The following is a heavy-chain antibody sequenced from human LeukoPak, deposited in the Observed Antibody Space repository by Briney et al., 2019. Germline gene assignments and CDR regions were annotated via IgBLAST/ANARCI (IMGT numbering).Heavy chain of an antibody. J-gene: IGHJ4*02. CDR2: IHGSRGST. Sequence: GGSLRLSCSASGFTFSNYGMSWVRQAPGKGLEWVSSIHGSRGSTYYADSVKGRSTISRDNSKNTLYLQMNSLRAEDTAVYYCARGYDFWSGYSFDYWGQGTLVTVSS. CDR3: ARGYDFWSGYSFDY. D-gene: IGHD3-3*01. V-gene: IGHV3-23*01. CDR1: GFTFSNYG.